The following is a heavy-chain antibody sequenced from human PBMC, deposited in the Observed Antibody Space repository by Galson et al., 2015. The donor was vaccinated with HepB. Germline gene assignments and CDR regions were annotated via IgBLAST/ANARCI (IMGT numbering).Heavy chain of an antibody. D-gene: IGHD2/OR15-2a*01. CDR1: GFSFRSYG. V-gene: IGHV3-30*03. CDR2: ISFDGNNK. Sequence: SLRLSCAASGFSFRSYGMHWVRQAPGKGLEWVALISFDGNNKDYADSVKGRFTISRDNSKNTLYMQMNSLGPEDTAVYFCAREEYTKRTFDYWGQGSLVTVSS. J-gene: IGHJ4*02. CDR3: AREEYTKRTFDY.